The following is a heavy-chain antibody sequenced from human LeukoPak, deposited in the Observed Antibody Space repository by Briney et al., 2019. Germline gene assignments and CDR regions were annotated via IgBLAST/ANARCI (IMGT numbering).Heavy chain of an antibody. CDR3: ARTTEGGYSYGYFYYYYMDV. CDR2: LHYSGST. J-gene: IGHJ6*03. CDR1: GGSISGYY. Sequence: SETLSLTCTASGGSISGYYWSWIRQPPGKGLEWIGYLHYSGSTNYNPSLKSRVTISVDTSKNQFSLKLSSVTAADTAVYYCARTTEGGYSYGYFYYYYMDVWGKGTTVTISS. V-gene: IGHV4-59*01. D-gene: IGHD5-18*01.